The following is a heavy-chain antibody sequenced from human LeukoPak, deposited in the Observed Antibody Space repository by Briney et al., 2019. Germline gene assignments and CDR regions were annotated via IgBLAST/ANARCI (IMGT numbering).Heavy chain of an antibody. J-gene: IGHJ6*02. CDR1: GFTFDDYA. CDR3: AKLPSSGYYLGSVDV. CDR2: ISWNSGSI. Sequence: PGGSLRLSCAASGFTFDDYAMHWVRQAPGKGLEWVSGISWNSGSIGYADSVKGRSTISRDNAKNSLYLQMNSLRAEDTALYYCAKLPSSGYYLGSVDVWGQGTTVTVSS. D-gene: IGHD3-22*01. V-gene: IGHV3-9*01.